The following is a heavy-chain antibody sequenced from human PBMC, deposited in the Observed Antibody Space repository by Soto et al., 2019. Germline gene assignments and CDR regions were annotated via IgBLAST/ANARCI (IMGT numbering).Heavy chain of an antibody. J-gene: IGHJ5*02. CDR2: IYYSGST. D-gene: IGHD1-1*01. V-gene: IGHV4-59*01. CDR3: ARVHDRNWFDP. Sequence: SETLSLTCTVSGGSISSYYWSWIRQPPGKGLEWIGYIYYSGSTNYNPSLKSRVTISVDTSKNQFSLKLSSVTAADTAVYYCARVHDRNWFDPCGQGTLVTVSS. CDR1: GGSISSYY.